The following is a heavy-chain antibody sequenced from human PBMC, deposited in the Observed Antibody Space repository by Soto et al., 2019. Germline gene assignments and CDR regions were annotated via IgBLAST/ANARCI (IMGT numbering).Heavy chain of an antibody. CDR1: GGSISSYY. V-gene: IGHV4-59*08. CDR2: IYYSGST. CDR3: ARRYAPGFHY. D-gene: IGHD5-12*01. J-gene: IGHJ4*02. Sequence: SETLSLTCTASGGSISSYYWSWIRQPPGKGLEWIGYIYYSGSTNYNPSLKSRVTISVDTSKNQFSLKLSSVTAADTAVYYCARRYAPGFHYWGQGTLVTVSS.